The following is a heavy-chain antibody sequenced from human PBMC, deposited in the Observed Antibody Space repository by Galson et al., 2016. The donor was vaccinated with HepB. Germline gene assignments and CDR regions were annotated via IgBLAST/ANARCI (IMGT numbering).Heavy chain of an antibody. CDR3: ARHGINRGPSDY. Sequence: QSGAEVKKPGESLKISCQGSEYNFATYWVAWVRRVPGKGLEWMGMIYPGDSDTTYNPSFQGHVTMSADKSINTAYLQWNSLRTSDSAIYYCARHGINRGPSDYWGQGTLVSVTS. CDR1: EYNFATYW. CDR2: IYPGDSDT. V-gene: IGHV5-51*01. J-gene: IGHJ4*02. D-gene: IGHD1-14*01.